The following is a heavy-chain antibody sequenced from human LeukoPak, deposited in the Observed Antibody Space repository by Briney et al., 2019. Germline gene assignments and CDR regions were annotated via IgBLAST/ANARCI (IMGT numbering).Heavy chain of an antibody. CDR1: GITVSSGY. D-gene: IGHD4-23*01. J-gene: IGHJ4*02. CDR3: ARLNGGGNFDY. Sequence: PGGSLRLSCAATGITVSSGYMSWVRQAPGKGLEWVSVFYSGGTTYYADSVKGRFTISRDNSNNTLYLQMNSLRAEDTAVYYCARLNGGGNFDYWGQGTLVTVS. CDR2: FYSGGTT. V-gene: IGHV3-66*01.